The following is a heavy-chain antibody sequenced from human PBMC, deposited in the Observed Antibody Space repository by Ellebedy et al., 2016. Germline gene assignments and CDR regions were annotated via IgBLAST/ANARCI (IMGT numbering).Heavy chain of an antibody. V-gene: IGHV2-5*02. J-gene: IGHJ5*02. CDR1: GFSLRTIGVS. D-gene: IGHD3-16*02. Sequence: SGPTLVXPTQTLTLTCSISGFSLRTIGVSVGWFRQTPGQALEWLTSIDWDESQDYSPSLRLRVSVAKDTARNRVVLTVTNMDPTDTATYYRARGSRKSDRYVRFDPWGPGILVTVSS. CDR3: ARGSRKSDRYVRFDP. CDR2: IDWDESQ.